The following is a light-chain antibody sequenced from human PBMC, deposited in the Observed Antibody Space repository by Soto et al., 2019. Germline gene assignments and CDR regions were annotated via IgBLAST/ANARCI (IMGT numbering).Light chain of an antibody. V-gene: IGLV2-8*01. Sequence: QSALTQPPSASGSPGQSVTISCTGTSSDVCGYNYVSWYQQHPGKAPKLMIYEVSKRPSGVPDRFSGSKSGNTASLTVSGLQAEDEADYYCSSYAGSNDVVFGGGTQLTVL. CDR1: SSDVCGYNY. CDR3: SSYAGSNDVV. J-gene: IGLJ2*01. CDR2: EVS.